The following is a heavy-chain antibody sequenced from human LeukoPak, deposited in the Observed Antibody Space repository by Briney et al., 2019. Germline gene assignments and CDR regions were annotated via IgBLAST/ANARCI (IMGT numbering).Heavy chain of an antibody. J-gene: IGHJ4*02. CDR1: GFTFSNYA. D-gene: IGHD6-13*01. V-gene: IGHV3-30-3*01. Sequence: PGGSLRLSCAASGFTFSNYAMHWVRQAPGKGLEWVAVISYDDGTNKFYADSVKGRFTISRDNSKNTLYLQMNGLSADDTGVYYCARDEGSSWSLDYWGQGTLVTVSS. CDR2: ISYDDGTNK. CDR3: ARDEGSSWSLDY.